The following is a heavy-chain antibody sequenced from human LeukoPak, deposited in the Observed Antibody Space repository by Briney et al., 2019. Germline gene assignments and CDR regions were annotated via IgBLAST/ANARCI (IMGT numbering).Heavy chain of an antibody. D-gene: IGHD6-19*01. J-gene: IGHJ5*02. Sequence: SETLSLTCTVSGGSISSGDYYWSWIRQPPGKGLEWIGYIYYSGSTYYNPSLKSRVTISVDTSKNQFSLKLSSVTAADTAVYYCAKKNSSGWYGWFDPWGQGTLVTVSS. CDR1: GGSISSGDYY. CDR2: IYYSGST. V-gene: IGHV4-30-4*01. CDR3: AKKNSSGWYGWFDP.